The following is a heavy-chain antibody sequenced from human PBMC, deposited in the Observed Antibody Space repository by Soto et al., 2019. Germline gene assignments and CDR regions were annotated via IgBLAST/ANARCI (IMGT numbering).Heavy chain of an antibody. Sequence: ASVKVSCKASGYTFTSYGISWLRQAPGQGLEWMGWISAYNGNTNYAQKLQGRVTMTTDTSTSTAYMELRSLRSDDTAVYYCARDLSPIYDILTGYYRGAQGDAFDIWGQGTMVTVSS. CDR3: ARDLSPIYDILTGYYRGAQGDAFDI. CDR2: ISAYNGNT. D-gene: IGHD3-9*01. J-gene: IGHJ3*02. CDR1: GYTFTSYG. V-gene: IGHV1-18*01.